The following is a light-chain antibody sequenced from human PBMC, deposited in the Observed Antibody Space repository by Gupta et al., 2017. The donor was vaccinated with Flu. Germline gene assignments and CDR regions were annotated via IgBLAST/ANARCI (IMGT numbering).Light chain of an antibody. V-gene: IGLV2-14*01. CDR1: SSDVGCYNY. J-gene: IGLJ3*02. Sequence: SVPTPPASLSCSPRPSIIISCTGTSSDVGCYNYVSWYQHHPGKAPKLMIYEVSNRPSGVSNRFSGSKSGNTASLTISGLQAEDESDYYCSSYTRSRTWVFGGGTKLTVL. CDR3: SSYTRSRTWV. CDR2: EVS.